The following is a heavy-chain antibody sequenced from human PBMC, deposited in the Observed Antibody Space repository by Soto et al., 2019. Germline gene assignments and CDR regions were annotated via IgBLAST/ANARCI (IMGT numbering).Heavy chain of an antibody. D-gene: IGHD1-1*01. J-gene: IGHJ4*02. CDR3: ARDVHLDY. Sequence: PGGSLRLSCTASGFPFSNYEMNWVRQAPGKGLEWVSYISSGGTNKFYADSLQGRVSVSRDNHKNSLILEMDRLTVEDTAIYYCARDVHLDYWGLGSLVTVSS. V-gene: IGHV3-48*03. CDR1: GFPFSNYE. CDR2: ISSGGTNK.